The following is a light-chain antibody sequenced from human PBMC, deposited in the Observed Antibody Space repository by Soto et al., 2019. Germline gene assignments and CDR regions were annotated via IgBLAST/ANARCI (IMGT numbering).Light chain of an antibody. CDR3: QPYGSPPRA. J-gene: IGKJ1*01. V-gene: IGKV3D-20*01. Sequence: EIVLTQSPATLSLSPGDRATLSCGASPSVSRNYLAWFQQKPGLAPRLLIYDASTRATGIPGRFSVGGSRTDFTPSNIRREPEDFAVYYCQPYGSPPRALGQGTKVDIK. CDR2: DAS. CDR1: PSVSRNY.